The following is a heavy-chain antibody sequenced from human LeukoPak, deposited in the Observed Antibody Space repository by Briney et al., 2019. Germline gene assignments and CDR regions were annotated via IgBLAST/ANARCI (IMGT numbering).Heavy chain of an antibody. CDR2: ITTSSTYI. D-gene: IGHD2-21*01. Sequence: GGSLRLSCAASGFTFSSYSMSWVRQAPGKGLEWVSSITTSSTYISYADSVKGRFTISRDNAKNSLYLQMNSPRAEDTAVYYCARLEHGDYGIDYWGQGTLVTVSS. J-gene: IGHJ4*02. V-gene: IGHV3-21*01. CDR3: ARLEHGDYGIDY. CDR1: GFTFSSYS.